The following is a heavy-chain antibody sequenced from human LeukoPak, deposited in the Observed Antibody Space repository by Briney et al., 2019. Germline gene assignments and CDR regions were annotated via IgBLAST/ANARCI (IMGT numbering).Heavy chain of an antibody. Sequence: GGSLRLSCAASGFRFSEYWMVWVRQAPGKGLEWVANIWPDRSDKYHVDSVRGRFTISRDNALYSLNLQMNSLRAEDSGVYYCGRWGVNAGLDRWGQGTLVIVSS. CDR2: IWPDRSDK. CDR3: GRWGVNAGLDR. V-gene: IGHV3-7*01. CDR1: GFRFSEYW. J-gene: IGHJ5*02. D-gene: IGHD3-10*01.